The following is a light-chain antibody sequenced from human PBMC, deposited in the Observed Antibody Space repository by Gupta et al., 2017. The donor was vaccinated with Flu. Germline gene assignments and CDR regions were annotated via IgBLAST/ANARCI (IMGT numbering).Light chain of an antibody. CDR2: ECN. V-gene: IGLV2-14*01. J-gene: IGLJ2*01. Sequence: QSTTISCTGTSSDIGGYNYVSWYQHHPGNAHQLMIFECNNRTAGGSNRFSGSKSGNTASLTIAGRQAEDEDHYYCSSYTGSSTLFGGGTKLTVL. CDR1: SSDIGGYNY. CDR3: SSYTGSSTL.